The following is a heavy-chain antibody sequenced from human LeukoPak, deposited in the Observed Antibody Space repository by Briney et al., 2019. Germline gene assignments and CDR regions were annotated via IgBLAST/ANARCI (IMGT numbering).Heavy chain of an antibody. Sequence: ASVKVSCKVSGYTFISYGISWVRQAPGQGLEWMGWITAYNGRTHYAQEFQDRVTMTTDTSTSIVYMELRSLRSDDTAIYYCARMWGAQYGSGLGYWGQGTLVTVSS. CDR1: GYTFISYG. J-gene: IGHJ4*02. D-gene: IGHD6-19*01. CDR3: ARMWGAQYGSGLGY. CDR2: ITAYNGRT. V-gene: IGHV1-18*01.